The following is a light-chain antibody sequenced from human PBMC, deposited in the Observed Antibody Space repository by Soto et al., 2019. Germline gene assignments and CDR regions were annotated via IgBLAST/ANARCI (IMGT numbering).Light chain of an antibody. CDR3: SSYAGSNNFVV. Sequence: QSVLTQPPSSSGSPGQSVTISRTGTSSDVGGYNYVSWYQQSPGKAPKLMIYDIIKRPSGVPDRFSGSKSGNTASLTVSGLQVEDEADYYCSSYAGSNNFVVFGGGTQLTVL. CDR2: DII. J-gene: IGLJ2*01. CDR1: SSDVGGYNY. V-gene: IGLV2-8*01.